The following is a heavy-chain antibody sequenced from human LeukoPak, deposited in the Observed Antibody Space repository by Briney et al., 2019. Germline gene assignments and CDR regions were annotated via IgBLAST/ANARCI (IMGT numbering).Heavy chain of an antibody. CDR3: AKATGERHY. J-gene: IGHJ4*02. CDR1: GVTFSSYS. V-gene: IGHV3-23*01. Sequence: PGGSLRLSCAASGVTFSSYSMNWVRQAPGQGLEWVSAISGSGGTTYYADSVQGRFTISRDNSKSTLYLQMHSLRAEDTAVYYCAKATGERHYWGQGTLVTVSS. CDR2: ISGSGGTT. D-gene: IGHD7-27*01.